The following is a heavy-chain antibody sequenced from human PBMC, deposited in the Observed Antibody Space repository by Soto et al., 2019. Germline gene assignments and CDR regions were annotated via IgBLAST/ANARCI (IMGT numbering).Heavy chain of an antibody. CDR2: ISAYNGNT. CDR1: GYTFTSYG. J-gene: IGHJ3*02. CDR3: ASRAKRPYGSVAGDALDI. Sequence: QVQLVQSGAEVKKPGASVKVSCKASGYTFTSYGISWVRQAPGQGLEWMGWISAYNGNTNYAQKLQGRVTMTTDTSTSTASRGRGGLRSDETAWYYWASRAKRPYGSVAGDALDIWGQGTMVTVSS. V-gene: IGHV1-18*01. D-gene: IGHD6-19*01.